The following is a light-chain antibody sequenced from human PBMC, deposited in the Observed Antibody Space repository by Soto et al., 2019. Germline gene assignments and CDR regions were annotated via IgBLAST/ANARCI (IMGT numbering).Light chain of an antibody. Sequence: DIQMPQSPSTLSASVGDRVTITCRASQSISTWLAWYQQKPGKAPKLLIYDASSLESGVPSRFSGSGSGTEFTLTSSTLQPDDFATYHCHQYNNYAQTFSQGTKVEIK. CDR2: DAS. CDR3: HQYNNYAQT. CDR1: QSISTW. J-gene: IGKJ2*01. V-gene: IGKV1-5*01.